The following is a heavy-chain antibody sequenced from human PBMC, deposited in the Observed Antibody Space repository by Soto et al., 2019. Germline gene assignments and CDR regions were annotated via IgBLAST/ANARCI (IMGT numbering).Heavy chain of an antibody. CDR3: AKXALVGSFGFELARDY. V-gene: IGHV3-23*01. J-gene: IGHJ4*02. D-gene: IGHD2-8*02. CDR2: TSFSGHNT. Sequence: GGSLRLSCVASGVIFTDYAMSWVRQGPGKGLEWVAGTSFSGHNTNYADSVKGRFITSRDNSKNTLYLLMNRLRTEDIGIYYCAKXALVGSFGFELARDYWGQGILVTVSS. CDR1: GVIFTDYA.